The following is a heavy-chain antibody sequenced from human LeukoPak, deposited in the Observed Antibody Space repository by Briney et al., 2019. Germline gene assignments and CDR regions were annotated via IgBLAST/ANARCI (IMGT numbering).Heavy chain of an antibody. Sequence: PGGSLRLSCAASGFTFSSYAMSWVRQAPGKGLEWVSAISGSGGSTYYADSVKGRFTISRDNSKNTLYLQMNSLRAEDTAVYYCAKDGVNIVVVITRFNYWGQGTLVTVSS. CDR3: AKDGVNIVVVITRFNY. J-gene: IGHJ4*02. CDR2: ISGSGGST. V-gene: IGHV3-23*01. D-gene: IGHD3-22*01. CDR1: GFTFSSYA.